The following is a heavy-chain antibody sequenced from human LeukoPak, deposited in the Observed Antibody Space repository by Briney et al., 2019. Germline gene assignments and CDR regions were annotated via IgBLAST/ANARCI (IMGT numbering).Heavy chain of an antibody. Sequence: GGSLRLSCAASGFTFNSYAMSWVRQAPGKGLEWVSTISGGDNNTYYADSVKGRSTISRDNSKNTVYLQVNSLRADDTAAYYCAKSPYDHWGQGTLVTVSS. CDR1: GFTFNSYA. CDR2: ISGGDNNT. J-gene: IGHJ4*02. CDR3: AKSPYDH. V-gene: IGHV3-23*01.